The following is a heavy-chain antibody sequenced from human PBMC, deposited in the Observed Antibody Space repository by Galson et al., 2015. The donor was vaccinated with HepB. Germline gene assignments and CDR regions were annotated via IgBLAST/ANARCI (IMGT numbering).Heavy chain of an antibody. J-gene: IGHJ4*02. V-gene: IGHV1-8*02. D-gene: IGHD4-17*01. CDR3: ARGGYGDYEFDH. CDR2: MNPDSGNT. Sequence: SVTVSCKASGYSFTSYYVNWVRQATGQGLEWMGWMNPDSGNTAYAQKFQARVTMTANTSINTAYMELSGLRSEDTAVYFCARGGYGDYEFDHWGQGTLVTVSS. CDR1: GYSFTSYY.